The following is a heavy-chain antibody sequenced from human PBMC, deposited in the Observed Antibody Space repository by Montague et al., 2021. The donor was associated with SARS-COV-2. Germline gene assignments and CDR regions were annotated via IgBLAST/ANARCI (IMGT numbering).Heavy chain of an antibody. V-gene: IGHV4-59*01. CDR3: AGAVVGAKTATIES. CDR2: MHFSEST. J-gene: IGHJ4*02. CDR1: GGSINNYF. Sequence: SETLSLTCSVSGGSINNYFCGWIWQSQGQGLERVCNMHFSESTATNSARRSRVIISVDTSKSQISLKLSAVSAADTDLSLCAGAVVGAKTATIESWGQGTLVTVSS. D-gene: IGHD2-15*01.